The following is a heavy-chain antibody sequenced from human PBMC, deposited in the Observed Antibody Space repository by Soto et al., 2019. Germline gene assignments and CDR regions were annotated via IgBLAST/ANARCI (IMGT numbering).Heavy chain of an antibody. CDR1: GGTFSSYA. J-gene: IGHJ4*02. Sequence: ASVKVSCKASGGTFSSYAISWVRQAPGQGLEWMGGIIPIFGTANYAQKFQGRVTITADKSTSTAYMELSSLRSEDTAVYYCARSRVTIFGGAYFDCWGQGTLVTVSS. CDR2: IIPIFGTA. D-gene: IGHD3-3*01. CDR3: ARSRVTIFGGAYFDC. V-gene: IGHV1-69*06.